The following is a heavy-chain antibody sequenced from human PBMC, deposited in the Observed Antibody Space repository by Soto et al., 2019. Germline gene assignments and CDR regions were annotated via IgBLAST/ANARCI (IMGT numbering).Heavy chain of an antibody. J-gene: IGHJ5*02. Sequence: PSETLSLTCAVSGGSISSGGYSWSWIRQPPGKGLEWIGYIYHSGSTYYNPSLKSRVTISVDRSKNQFSLKLSSVTAADTAVYYCARSITMVRGGTNWFDPWGQGTLVTVSS. D-gene: IGHD3-10*01. CDR3: ARSITMVRGGTNWFDP. CDR1: GGSISSGGYS. CDR2: IYHSGST. V-gene: IGHV4-30-2*01.